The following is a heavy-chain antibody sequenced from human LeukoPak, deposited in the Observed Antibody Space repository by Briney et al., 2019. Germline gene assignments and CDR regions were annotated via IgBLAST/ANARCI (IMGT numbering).Heavy chain of an antibody. D-gene: IGHD6-19*01. V-gene: IGHV3-7*01. CDR3: ARVASSGRILYYYYYYGMDV. Sequence: GSLRLSCAASGFTFSSYWMSWVRQAPGKGMEWVANIKQDGSEKYYVDSVKGRVTICRDNAKNSLYLQMNSLRAEDTAVYYCARVASSGRILYYYYYYGMDVWGQGTTVTVSS. CDR2: IKQDGSEK. J-gene: IGHJ6*02. CDR1: GFTFSSYW.